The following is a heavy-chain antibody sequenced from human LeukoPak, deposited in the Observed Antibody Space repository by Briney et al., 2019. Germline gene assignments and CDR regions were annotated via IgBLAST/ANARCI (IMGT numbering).Heavy chain of an antibody. Sequence: GGSLRLSCAASGFTFSSYAMSWVRQAPGKELEWVSDISGSGASTYYADSVKGRFTISRDNSKNTLYLQMNSLRAEDTAVYYCAKKYNTGLDPWGQGTLVTVSS. CDR3: AKKYNTGLDP. V-gene: IGHV3-23*01. D-gene: IGHD1-14*01. CDR2: ISGSGAST. CDR1: GFTFSSYA. J-gene: IGHJ5*02.